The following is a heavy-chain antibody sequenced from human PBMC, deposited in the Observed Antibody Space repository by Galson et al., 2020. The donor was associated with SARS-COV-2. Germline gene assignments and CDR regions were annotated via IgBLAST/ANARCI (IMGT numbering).Heavy chain of an antibody. V-gene: IGHV4-39*01. J-gene: IGHJ5*02. CDR2: IYYSGSS. Sequence: SETLSLTCTVSGGSISSSSYYWGWNRQPPGQGLEWIGRIYYSGSSYYNPSLKSRVTISVDTSKNQFSLKLSSVTAADTAVYYCARHTDILTNHGNWFDPWGQGTLVTVSS. CDR3: ARHTDILTNHGNWFDP. CDR1: GGSISSSSYY. D-gene: IGHD3-9*01.